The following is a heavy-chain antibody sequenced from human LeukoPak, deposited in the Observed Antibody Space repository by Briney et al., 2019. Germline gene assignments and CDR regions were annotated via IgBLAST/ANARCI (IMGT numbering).Heavy chain of an antibody. D-gene: IGHD6-13*01. V-gene: IGHV3-30*03. CDR2: ISYDGSNK. Sequence: GRSLRLSCAASGFTFSSYGMHWVRQAPGKGLEWVAVISYDGSNKYYADSVKGRFTISRDNSKNTLYLQMNSLRAEDTAVYYCASSWYFDAFDIWGQGTMVTVSS. CDR1: GFTFSSYG. J-gene: IGHJ3*02. CDR3: ASSWYFDAFDI.